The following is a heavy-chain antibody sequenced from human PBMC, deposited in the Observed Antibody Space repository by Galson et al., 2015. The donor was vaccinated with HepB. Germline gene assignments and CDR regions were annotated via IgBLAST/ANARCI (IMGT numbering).Heavy chain of an antibody. Sequence: SLRLSCAASGFTFSSYWMTWVRQTPGKGLECVANIKQDGSEKSYVDSVKGRFTISRDNAKNSLYLQMNSLRVEDTALYYCARGHPPAHGGQEPRLPVPS. CDR2: IKQDGSEK. CDR3: ARGHPPAH. J-gene: IGHJ4*02. CDR1: GFTFSSYW. V-gene: IGHV3-7*01.